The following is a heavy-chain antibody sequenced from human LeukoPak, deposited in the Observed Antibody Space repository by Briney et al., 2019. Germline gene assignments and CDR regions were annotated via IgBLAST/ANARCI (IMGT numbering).Heavy chain of an antibody. V-gene: IGHV3-9*01. J-gene: IGHJ6*02. CDR2: ISWNSGSI. CDR3: AKDTYYYGSGSYPPNYYHYGMDV. Sequence: PGGSLRLSCAASGFTFDDYAMHWVRQAPGKGLEWVSGISWNSGSIGYADSVKGRFTISRDNAKNSLYLQMNSLRAEDTALYYCAKDTYYYGSGSYPPNYYHYGMDVWGQGTTVTVSS. CDR1: GFTFDDYA. D-gene: IGHD3-10*01.